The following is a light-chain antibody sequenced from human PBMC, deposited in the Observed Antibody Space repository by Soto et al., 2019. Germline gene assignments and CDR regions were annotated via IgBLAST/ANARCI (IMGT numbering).Light chain of an antibody. CDR1: SSDVGGYYY. J-gene: IGLJ2*01. V-gene: IGLV2-14*01. CDR3: TSYTSSSTVV. CDR2: EVS. Sequence: HSVLTQPASVSGSPGQSITISCTGTSSDVGGYYYVSWYQHHPGKAPKLILYEVSNRPTGLSNRFSGSKSGNTASLTISGLQAEDEADYYCTSYTSSSTVVFGGGTKVTVL.